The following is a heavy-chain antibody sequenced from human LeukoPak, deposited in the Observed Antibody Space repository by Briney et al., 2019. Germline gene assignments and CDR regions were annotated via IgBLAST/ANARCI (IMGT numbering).Heavy chain of an antibody. CDR2: IYSGGET. J-gene: IGHJ1*01. V-gene: IGHV3-66*02. Sequence: GGSLRLSCAASGITVSRNHMSWVRQAPGKGLEWVSVIYSGGETYYAESVKGRFTISRDNSKNTLYLQLNSLRDEDTAVYYCARDQCTSASCYSNWGQGTLVTVSS. CDR1: GITVSRNH. D-gene: IGHD2-2*02. CDR3: ARDQCTSASCYSN.